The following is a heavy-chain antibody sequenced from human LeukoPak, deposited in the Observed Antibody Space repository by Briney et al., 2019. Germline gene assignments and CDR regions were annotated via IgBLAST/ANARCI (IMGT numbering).Heavy chain of an antibody. CDR1: GYTFTSYG. J-gene: IGHJ6*02. CDR2: ISAYNGNT. CDR3: ARDLRFLEWLFGATSDYYYGMGV. V-gene: IGHV1-18*01. D-gene: IGHD3-3*01. Sequence: ASVTVSCKASGYTFTSYGISWVRQAPGQGLEWMGWISAYNGNTNYAQKLQGRVTMTADTSTSTAYMELRSLRSDDTAVYYCARDLRFLEWLFGATSDYYYGMGVWGQGTTVTVSS.